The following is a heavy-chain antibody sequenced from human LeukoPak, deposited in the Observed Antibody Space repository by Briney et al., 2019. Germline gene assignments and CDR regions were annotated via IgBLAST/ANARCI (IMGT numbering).Heavy chain of an antibody. Sequence: SETLSLTCTVSGGSISSSSYYWGWIRQPPGKGLEWIGSIYHSGSTYYNPSLKSRVTISVDTSKNQFSLKLSSVTAADTAVYYCAARNPGGYRGCFDPWGQGTLVTVSS. CDR3: AARNPGGYRGCFDP. CDR1: GGSISSSSYY. CDR2: IYHSGST. V-gene: IGHV4-39*07. D-gene: IGHD3-16*02. J-gene: IGHJ5*02.